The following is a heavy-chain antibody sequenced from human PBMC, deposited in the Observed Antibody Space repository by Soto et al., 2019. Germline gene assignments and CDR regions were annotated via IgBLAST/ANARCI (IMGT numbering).Heavy chain of an antibody. D-gene: IGHD1-7*01. Sequence: ASVKVSCKASGYTFTSYDINWVRQATGQGLEWMGWMNPNSGNTGYAQKFQGRVNMTRNTSISTAYMELSSLRSDDTALYCWARGRGLELRYYGMDVWGQGTTVTVCS. CDR1: GYTFTSYD. CDR3: ARGRGLELRYYGMDV. CDR2: MNPNSGNT. V-gene: IGHV1-8*01. J-gene: IGHJ6*02.